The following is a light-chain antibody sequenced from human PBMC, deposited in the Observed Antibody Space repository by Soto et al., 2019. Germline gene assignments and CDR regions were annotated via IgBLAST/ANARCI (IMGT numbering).Light chain of an antibody. Sequence: IQMTQYTSTLSSSLGDRVTITCRASQSISNRLAWYHQKPGKTPNLLIYDASHLGSGVPSRFSGSGSGTEFTLTISSLKPDDFATDYCQRYDTYSTFSPGTKVDIK. CDR1: QSISNR. V-gene: IGKV1-5*01. CDR2: DAS. J-gene: IGKJ1*01. CDR3: QRYDTYST.